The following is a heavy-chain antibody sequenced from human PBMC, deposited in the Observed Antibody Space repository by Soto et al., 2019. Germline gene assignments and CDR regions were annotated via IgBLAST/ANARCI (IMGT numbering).Heavy chain of an antibody. Sequence: GGSLRLSCTASGFTFGDYAVNWVRQAPGKGLEWVGFIRSKAYGGTPEYAASVKGRFTISRDDSISIAYVQMDSLKIEDTAVYYCSRSSTAARGQYLDYGGQRTLCTVSS. D-gene: IGHD6-6*01. J-gene: IGHJ4*02. CDR2: IRSKAYGGTP. CDR1: GFTFGDYA. CDR3: SRSSTAARGQYLDY. V-gene: IGHV3-49*04.